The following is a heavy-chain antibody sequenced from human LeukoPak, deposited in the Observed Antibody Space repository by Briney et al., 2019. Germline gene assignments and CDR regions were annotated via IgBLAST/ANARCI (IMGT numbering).Heavy chain of an antibody. J-gene: IGHJ4*02. Sequence: GGTLRLSRAASGFTFSSFSVIWVRKAPGKGLEWVSSINGSRSYINYAYSVKGRFTTSRDKATNQRYLQMRSPRAHCKVLYSCARGGDYDDYWVYWGQGTLVTVSS. V-gene: IGHV3-21*01. D-gene: IGHD4-17*01. CDR2: INGSRSYI. CDR3: ARGGDYDDYWVY. CDR1: GFTFSSFS.